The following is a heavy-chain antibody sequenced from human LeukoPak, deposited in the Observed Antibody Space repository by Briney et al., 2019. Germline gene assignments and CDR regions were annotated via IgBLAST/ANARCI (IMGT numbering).Heavy chain of an antibody. V-gene: IGHV3-23*01. CDR1: GFTFNNYG. Sequence: GGTLRLSCAASGFTFNNYGMSWVRQAPGEGLEWVSGNSGSGGSTYYADSVRGRFSISRDNSKNTLYLHMNSLPADDPAVYSCAKDRHDIVVVPAASFDYWGQGILVTVSS. CDR2: NSGSGGST. D-gene: IGHD2-2*01. J-gene: IGHJ1*01. CDR3: AKDRHDIVVVPAASFDY.